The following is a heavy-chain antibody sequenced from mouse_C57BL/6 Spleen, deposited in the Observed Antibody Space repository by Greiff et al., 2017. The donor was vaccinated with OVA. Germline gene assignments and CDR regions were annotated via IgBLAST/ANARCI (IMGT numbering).Heavy chain of an antibody. Sequence: EVTMQQAVPELVKPGASVNLSFHSSGYTFTDYNMHWVKQSHGKSLEWIGYINPNNGGTSYNQKFKGKATLTVNKSSSTAYMELRSLTSEDSAVYYCARWDYAMDKWGQGTSVTVYS. J-gene: IGHJ4*01. V-gene: IGHV1-22*01. CDR1: GYTFTDYN. CDR3: ARWDYAMDK. CDR2: INPNNGGT.